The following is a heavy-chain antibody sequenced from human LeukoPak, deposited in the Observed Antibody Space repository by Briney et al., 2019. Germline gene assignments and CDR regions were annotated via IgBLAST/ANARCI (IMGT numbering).Heavy chain of an antibody. J-gene: IGHJ4*02. Sequence: ASVKVSCKASGYTFTGYYMHWVRQAPGQGLEWMGWINPNSGGTNYAQKFQGRVTMTRDTSISTAYMELSRLRSDDTAVYYCARESATAMVNFPCDYWGQGTLVTVSS. CDR2: INPNSGGT. D-gene: IGHD5-18*01. CDR1: GYTFTGYY. V-gene: IGHV1-2*02. CDR3: ARESATAMVNFPCDY.